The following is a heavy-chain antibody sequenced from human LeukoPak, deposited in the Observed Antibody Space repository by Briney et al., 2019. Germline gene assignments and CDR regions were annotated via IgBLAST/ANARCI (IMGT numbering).Heavy chain of an antibody. J-gene: IGHJ4*02. V-gene: IGHV4-4*02. CDR2: IYHSGTT. CDR3: ASCLFDYYYFDQ. Sequence: PSGTLSLTCAVSGDSITSHNWWSWVRQSPGKGLEWIGEIYHSGTTNYSPSLKSRVTISVDKSKNQLSLRLTSVTAADTAVYFCASCLFDYYYFDQWGQGTLVTVSS. CDR1: GDSITSHNW. D-gene: IGHD3-10*01.